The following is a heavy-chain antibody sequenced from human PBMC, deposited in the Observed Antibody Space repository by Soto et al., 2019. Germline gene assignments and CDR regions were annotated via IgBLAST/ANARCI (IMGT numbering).Heavy chain of an antibody. CDR1: EFTFSNYA. J-gene: IGHJ3*02. CDR3: SARTVTTHSRTFDI. Sequence: EVQLLESGGRLVQPGGSLRLSCVASEFTFSNYAMSWVRQAPGKGLEWVSTITKSADNTYYADSVKGRFTISRDNSKNTLFLQINSRRAEDTAGYYCSARTVTTHSRTFDIWGQGTMVTVSS. D-gene: IGHD1-1*01. CDR2: ITKSADNT. V-gene: IGHV3-23*01.